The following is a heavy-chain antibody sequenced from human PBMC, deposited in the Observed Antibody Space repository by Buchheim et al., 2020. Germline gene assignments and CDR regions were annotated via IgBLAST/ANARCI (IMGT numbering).Heavy chain of an antibody. CDR1: GFSIGTSGVG. Sequence: QITLKESGPTLVKPTQTLTLTCSFSGFSIGTSGVGVGWIRQPPGKALEWLALIYWDDDKRYSPSLKSRLTITKDTSTNQVVLTLTNMDPVDTGTYYCAHRQRMEEPWDLGYFDYWGQGT. V-gene: IGHV2-5*02. CDR3: AHRQRMEEPWDLGYFDY. D-gene: IGHD1-14*01. J-gene: IGHJ4*02. CDR2: IYWDDDK.